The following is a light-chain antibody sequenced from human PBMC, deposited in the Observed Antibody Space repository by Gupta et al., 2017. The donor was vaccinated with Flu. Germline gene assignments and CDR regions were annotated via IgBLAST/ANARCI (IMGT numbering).Light chain of an antibody. CDR3: EDRYIRPPGGMFS. Sequence: SLSPGERATLSCRASQSVNIYLAWYQQRRGQRTRRHTYSVSTRAPGMPARFSGSGFGTGVTLTVIRLEPEEWAVYYCEDRYIRPPGGMFSFGPGTKVEFK. CDR2: SVS. CDR1: QSVNIY. V-gene: IGKV3-11*01. J-gene: IGKJ3*01.